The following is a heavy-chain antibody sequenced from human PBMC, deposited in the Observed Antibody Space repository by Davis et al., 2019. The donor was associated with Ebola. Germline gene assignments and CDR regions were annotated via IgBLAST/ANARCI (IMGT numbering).Heavy chain of an antibody. D-gene: IGHD1-14*01. CDR3: ARGAVNRGSYYVGY. Sequence: PSETLSLTCAVSGDSITSDDYSWSWIRQPPGRGLEWIGYIFHSGSTFYNPSLKSRITLTVDTSKNQFSLKLSSVTAADTAVYYCARGAVNRGSYYVGYWGQGTLVTVSS. J-gene: IGHJ4*02. CDR2: IFHSGST. CDR1: GDSITSDDYS. V-gene: IGHV4-30-2*05.